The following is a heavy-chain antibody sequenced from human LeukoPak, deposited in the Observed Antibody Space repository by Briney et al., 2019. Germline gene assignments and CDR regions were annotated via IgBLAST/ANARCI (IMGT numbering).Heavy chain of an antibody. D-gene: IGHD3-9*01. CDR1: GFRLSRCW. V-gene: IGHV3-74*01. J-gene: IGHJ6*03. CDR2: IDNDGTDT. Sequence: GGSLRLSCAASGFRLSRCWMHWVRQAPGTGLAWVSYIDNDGTDTHYADSVRGRFTVSRENAKNTLDLQMNGLRAEDTAVYYCTRGGFDHNMDVWGKGTTVT. CDR3: TRGGFDHNMDV.